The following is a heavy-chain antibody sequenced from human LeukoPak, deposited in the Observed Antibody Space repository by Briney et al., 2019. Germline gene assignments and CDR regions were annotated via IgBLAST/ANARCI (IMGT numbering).Heavy chain of an antibody. CDR2: IYYSGST. CDR1: GGSISSYY. J-gene: IGHJ2*01. Sequence: SETLSLTCNVSGGSISSYYWSWIRQPPGKGLEWIGYIYYSGSTNYNPSLKSRVTISVDTSKNQFSLKLSSVTAADTAVYYCARDRLVGAGWNFDLWGRGTLVTVSS. CDR3: ARDRLVGAGWNFDL. V-gene: IGHV4-59*01. D-gene: IGHD1-26*01.